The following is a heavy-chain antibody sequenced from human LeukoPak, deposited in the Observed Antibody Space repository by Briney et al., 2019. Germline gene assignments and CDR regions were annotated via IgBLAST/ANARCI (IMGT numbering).Heavy chain of an antibody. CDR3: AKDHRGARGYYYDSSGYLGSDY. CDR1: GFTFSSYA. D-gene: IGHD3-22*01. J-gene: IGHJ4*02. CDR2: ISGSGGST. V-gene: IGHV3-23*01. Sequence: PGGSLRLSCAASGFTFSSYAMSWVRQAPGKGLEWVSAISGSGGSTYYADSVKGRFTISRDNTKNTLYLQMNSLRAEETAVYYCAKDHRGARGYYYDSSGYLGSDYWGQGTLVTVSS.